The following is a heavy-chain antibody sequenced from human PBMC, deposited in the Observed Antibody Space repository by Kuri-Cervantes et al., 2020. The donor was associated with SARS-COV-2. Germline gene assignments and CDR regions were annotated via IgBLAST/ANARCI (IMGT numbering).Heavy chain of an antibody. CDR1: GGSISSSSYY. D-gene: IGHD2-2*01. Sequence: SETLSLTCTVSGGSISSSSYYWGWIRQPPGKGLEWIGSIHYSGNTHYSASLKSRVTISVDTSKNQFSLKLNSVTAADTAVYYCARDAQVLDYWGQGTLVTVSS. J-gene: IGHJ4*02. V-gene: IGHV4-39*02. CDR3: ARDAQVLDY. CDR2: IHYSGNT.